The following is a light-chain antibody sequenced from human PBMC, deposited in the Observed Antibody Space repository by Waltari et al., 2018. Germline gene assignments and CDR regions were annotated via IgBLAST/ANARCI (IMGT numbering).Light chain of an antibody. CDR1: SGLSSNV. J-gene: IGLJ3*02. V-gene: IGLV4-69*01. CDR2: VNSDGSH. Sequence: QLVLTQSPSASASLGASVKLTCTLSSGLSSNVIAWLQQHPEKGPRYLLKVNSDGSHTKGDEIPDRFSGSSSGAGRYLMISSLQSEDEADYYCQTGGHGTWVFGGGTKLTVL. CDR3: QTGGHGTWV.